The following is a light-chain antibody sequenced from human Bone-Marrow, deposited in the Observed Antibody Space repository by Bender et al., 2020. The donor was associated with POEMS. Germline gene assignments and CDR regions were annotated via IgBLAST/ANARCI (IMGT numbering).Light chain of an antibody. J-gene: IGLJ3*02. CDR2: GNV. CDR1: STNIGGNA. V-gene: IGLV1-44*01. Sequence: QSVLTQPPSASGTPGQRVTISCSGSSTNIGGNAVNWWQQLPGPAPTLLIYGNVQRPSGVPDRFSGSKSGPSASLAISGLQSEDEADYFCSAWDGILNGWVFGGGTELTVL. CDR3: SAWDGILNGWV.